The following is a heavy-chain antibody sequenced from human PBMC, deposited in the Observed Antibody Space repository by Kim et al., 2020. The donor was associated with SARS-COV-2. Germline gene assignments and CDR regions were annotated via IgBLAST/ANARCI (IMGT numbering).Heavy chain of an antibody. Sequence: SVKVSCKASGGSFGNYGLSWVRQAPGQGLEWMGRIIPNFGMAKYAQKFQGRVTITADKSTSTAYLELTSLRSEDTAVYYCARDNRESIVEDTVYESDMWGQGTLVIVS. D-gene: IGHD2-8*01. J-gene: IGHJ3*02. CDR1: GGSFGNYG. CDR3: ARDNRESIVEDTVYESDM. V-gene: IGHV1-69*04. CDR2: IIPNFGMA.